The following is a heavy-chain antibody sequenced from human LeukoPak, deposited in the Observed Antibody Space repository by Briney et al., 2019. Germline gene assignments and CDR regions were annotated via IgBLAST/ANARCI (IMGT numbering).Heavy chain of an antibody. V-gene: IGHV3-21*01. CDR1: GFTFSSYS. CDR2: ISSSSSSYI. CDR3: ARDGAYCGGDCYPYYFDY. D-gene: IGHD2-21*01. Sequence: GGSLRLSCAASGFTFSSYSMNWVRQAPGKGLEWVSSISSSSSSYIYYADSVKGRFTISRDNAKNSLYLQMNGLRAEDTAVYYCARDGAYCGGDCYPYYFDYWGQGTLVTVSS. J-gene: IGHJ4*02.